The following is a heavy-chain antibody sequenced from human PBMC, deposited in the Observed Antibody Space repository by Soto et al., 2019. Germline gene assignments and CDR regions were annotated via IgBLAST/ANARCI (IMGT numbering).Heavy chain of an antibody. CDR3: ARFYGNAFDV. J-gene: IGHJ3*01. CDR1: GGSITTSSYN. V-gene: IGHV4-39*02. D-gene: IGHD3-10*01. CDR2: IYYDGST. Sequence: QLQLQESGPGLVKPSETLSLTCSVSGGSITTSSYNWDWIRQPPGKGLEWIGTIYYDGSTSYNPCLKSQVTISVDTSKNHFALKVNSVTAADTAVYSCARFYGNAFDVWGRGTVVTVSS.